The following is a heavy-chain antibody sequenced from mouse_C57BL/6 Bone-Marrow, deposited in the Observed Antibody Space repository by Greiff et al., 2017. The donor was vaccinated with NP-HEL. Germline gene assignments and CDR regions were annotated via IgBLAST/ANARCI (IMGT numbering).Heavy chain of an antibody. CDR2: IDPNSGGT. Sequence: QVQLQQPGADLVKPGASVKLSCKASGYTFTSYWMHWVKQRPGRGLEWIGRIDPNSGGTKFNEKFKTKATLTVDKPSSKAYMQLSSLTSEDSAVYYCARYYYGSRGWYFDVWGTGTTVTGSS. J-gene: IGHJ1*03. V-gene: IGHV1-72*01. CDR3: ARYYYGSRGWYFDV. D-gene: IGHD1-1*01. CDR1: GYTFTSYW.